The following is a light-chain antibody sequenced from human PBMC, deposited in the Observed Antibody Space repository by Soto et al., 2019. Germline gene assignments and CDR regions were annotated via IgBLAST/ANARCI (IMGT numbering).Light chain of an antibody. CDR3: QQYYSYPQT. V-gene: IGKV1-5*01. Sequence: DIQMTQSRSTLSASVGDIFTITCGASQTIISWLAWYQQKPGKAPKLLIYAASTLQSGVPSRFGGSGSGTDFTLTISCLQSEDFATYYCQQYYSYPQTFGQGTKVDIK. CDR1: QTIISW. CDR2: AAS. J-gene: IGKJ1*01.